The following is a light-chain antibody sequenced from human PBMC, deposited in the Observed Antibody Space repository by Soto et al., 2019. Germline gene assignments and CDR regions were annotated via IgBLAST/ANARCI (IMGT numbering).Light chain of an antibody. V-gene: IGLV2-14*01. Sequence: QSALTQPASVSGSPVQSITISCTGTSSDIGGYDYVSWYQQYPGKVPKLIIYDVTNRPSGVPSRFSASKSGDTASLTISGLQAEDEADYYCSSYTSTSTLVVFGGGTKLTVL. CDR2: DVT. CDR1: SSDIGGYDY. CDR3: SSYTSTSTLVV. J-gene: IGLJ2*01.